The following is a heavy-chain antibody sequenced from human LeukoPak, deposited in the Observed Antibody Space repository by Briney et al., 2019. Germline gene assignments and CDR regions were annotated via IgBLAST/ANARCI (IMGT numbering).Heavy chain of an antibody. D-gene: IGHD3-10*01. Sequence: SETLSLTCTVSGGSVSSYYWSWIRQPPGKGLEWIGYTYYSGYTNYNPSLESRVTISVDTSKNQFSLKLSSVNAADTAVYYCAVLSGGEEAYWGQGTLVTVSS. CDR1: GGSVSSYY. CDR3: AVLSGGEEAY. J-gene: IGHJ4*02. V-gene: IGHV4-59*02. CDR2: TYYSGYT.